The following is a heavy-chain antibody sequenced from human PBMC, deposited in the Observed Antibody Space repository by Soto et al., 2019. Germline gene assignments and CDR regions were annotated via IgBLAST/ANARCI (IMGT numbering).Heavy chain of an antibody. CDR3: ARGGSPTFPTRDYYYYYMDV. Sequence: QVQLVQSGAEVKKPGASVKVSCKASGYTFTSYGISWVRQAPGQGLEWMGWISAYNGNTNYAQKLQGRVIMTTDTSTSTAYMELRSRRSDDTAVYYCARGGSPTFPTRDYYYYYMDVWGKETTVTVSS. J-gene: IGHJ6*03. V-gene: IGHV1-18*01. CDR1: GYTFTSYG. D-gene: IGHD3-10*01. CDR2: ISAYNGNT.